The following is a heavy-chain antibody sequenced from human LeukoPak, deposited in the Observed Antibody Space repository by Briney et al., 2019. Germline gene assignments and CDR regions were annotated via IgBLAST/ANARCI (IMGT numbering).Heavy chain of an antibody. J-gene: IGHJ4*02. CDR1: GGSISSGGYY. Sequence: SETLSLTCTVSGGSISSGGYYWSWIRQHPGKGLEWIGYIYYSGSTYYNPSLKSRVTISVDTSKNQFSLKLSSVTAADTAVYYCARDHRTGTTFWGQGTLVTVSS. V-gene: IGHV4-31*03. CDR3: ARDHRTGTTF. CDR2: IYYSGST. D-gene: IGHD1-7*01.